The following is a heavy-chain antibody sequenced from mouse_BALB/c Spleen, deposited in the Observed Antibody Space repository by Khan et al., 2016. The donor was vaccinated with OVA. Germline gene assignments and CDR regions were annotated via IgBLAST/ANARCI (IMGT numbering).Heavy chain of an antibody. CDR1: GISITTGNYR. CDR3: ARDYGSLYWYFDV. Sequence: EVQLQESGPGLVKPSQTVSLTCTVTGISITTGNYRWSWIRQFPGNKLEWIGNIYYSGTITYNPSLTSRTTITRDTSKSQFFLEMNSLTTEDTATYFCARDYGSLYWYFDVWGAGTTDTVSS. J-gene: IGHJ1*01. CDR2: IYYSGTI. V-gene: IGHV3-5*02. D-gene: IGHD1-1*01.